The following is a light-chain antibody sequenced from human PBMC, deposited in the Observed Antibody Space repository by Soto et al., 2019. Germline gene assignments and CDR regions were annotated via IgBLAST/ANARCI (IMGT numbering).Light chain of an antibody. CDR3: SSYTTRSTRV. CDR1: SSDVGAYDY. Sequence: QSALTQPASVSGSPGQSITISCTGTSSDVGAYDYVSWYQQHPGKAPKLMIYDVSNRPSGVSNRFSGSKSGNAASLTISGLQAEDEAAYYCSSYTTRSTRVFGGGTKLTVL. J-gene: IGLJ3*02. V-gene: IGLV2-14*01. CDR2: DVS.